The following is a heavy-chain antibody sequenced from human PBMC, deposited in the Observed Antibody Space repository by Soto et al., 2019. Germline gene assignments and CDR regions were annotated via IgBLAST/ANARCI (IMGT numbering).Heavy chain of an antibody. CDR3: AAVNYYDSSGYYYFDY. V-gene: IGHV1-58*02. J-gene: IGHJ4*02. Sequence: ASVKVSCKASGFTFTSSAMQWVRQVRGQRLEWIGWIVVGSGNTNYAQKFQERVTITRDMSTSTAYMELSSLRSEDTAVYYCAAVNYYDSSGYYYFDYWGQGTLVTVSS. CDR1: GFTFTSSA. D-gene: IGHD3-22*01. CDR2: IVVGSGNT.